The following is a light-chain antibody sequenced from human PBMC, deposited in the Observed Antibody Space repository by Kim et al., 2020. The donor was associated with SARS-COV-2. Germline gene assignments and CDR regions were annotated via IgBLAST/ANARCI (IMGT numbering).Light chain of an antibody. Sequence: VSPGQTASITCAGDKLGDKYACWYQQKPGQSPVLVIYQDSKRSSGIPERFSGSNSGNTATLTISGTQAMDEADYYCPAWDSITDVVFGGGTQLTVL. CDR3: PAWDSITDVV. V-gene: IGLV3-1*01. CDR1: KLGDKY. J-gene: IGLJ2*01. CDR2: QDS.